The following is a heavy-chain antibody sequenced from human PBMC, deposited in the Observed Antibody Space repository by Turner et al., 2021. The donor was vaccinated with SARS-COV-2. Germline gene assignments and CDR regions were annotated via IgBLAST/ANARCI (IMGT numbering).Heavy chain of an antibody. CDR3: AVLEMATITDAFDI. CDR1: GYTFTGYY. Sequence: QVQLEQSGAEVKKPGASVKVSCKASGYTFTGYYMHWVRQASGQGLGWMGWINPNSGGTSYAQKFQGRVTMTRDTSISTAYMELSRLRSDDTAVYYCAVLEMATITDAFDIWGQGTMVTVSS. D-gene: IGHD5-12*01. CDR2: INPNSGGT. V-gene: IGHV1-2*02. J-gene: IGHJ3*02.